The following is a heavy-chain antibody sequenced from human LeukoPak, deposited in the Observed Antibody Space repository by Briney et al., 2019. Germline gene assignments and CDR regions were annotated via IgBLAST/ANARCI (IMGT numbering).Heavy chain of an antibody. V-gene: IGHV3-33*01. J-gene: IGHJ4*02. CDR2: IWYDGSKK. Sequence: PGRSLRLSCAASGFTLSTFGMHWVRQAPGKGLEWVALIWYDGSKKYYADSVKGRFTVSRDNSKNTLYLQMNSLRVEDTAAYYCAREFGAGTLRTEFDYWGQGTLVTVSS. D-gene: IGHD6-13*01. CDR3: AREFGAGTLRTEFDY. CDR1: GFTLSTFG.